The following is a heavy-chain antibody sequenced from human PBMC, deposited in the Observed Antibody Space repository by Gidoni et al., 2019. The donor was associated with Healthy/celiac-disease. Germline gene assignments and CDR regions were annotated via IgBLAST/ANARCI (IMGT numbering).Heavy chain of an antibody. Sequence: QLQLQASGPGLVKPSQTLSLTCAVSGGSISSGGYSWSWIRQPPGKGLEWIGYIYYSGSTYYNPSLKSRVTISVDTSKNQFSLKLGSVTAADTAVYYCARGSLRFFDYWGQGTLVTVSS. J-gene: IGHJ4*02. V-gene: IGHV4-30-4*07. D-gene: IGHD3-3*01. CDR2: IYYSGST. CDR3: ARGSLRFFDY. CDR1: GGSISSGGYS.